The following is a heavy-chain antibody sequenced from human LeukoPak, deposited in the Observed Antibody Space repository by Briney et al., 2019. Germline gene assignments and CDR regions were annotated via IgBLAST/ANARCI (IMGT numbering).Heavy chain of an antibody. Sequence: GGSLRLSCAASGFTFSSYWMHWVRQAPGKGLEWVSAISGSGGSTYYADSVKGRFTISRDNSKNTLYLQMNSLRAEDTAVYYCAKAIANVLRYFDWFPGYWYFDLWGRGTLVTVSS. CDR1: GFTFSSYW. V-gene: IGHV3-23*01. J-gene: IGHJ2*01. CDR3: AKAIANVLRYFDWFPGYWYFDL. CDR2: ISGSGGST. D-gene: IGHD3-9*01.